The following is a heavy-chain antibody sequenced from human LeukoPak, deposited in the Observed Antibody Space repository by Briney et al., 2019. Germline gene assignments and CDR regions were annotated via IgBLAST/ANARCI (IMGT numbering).Heavy chain of an antibody. V-gene: IGHV4-59*01. CDR2: IYYSGST. CDR1: GGSISSYY. D-gene: IGHD6-6*01. CDR3: ARAEYSSSLTVHY. Sequence: SETLSLTCTVSGGSISSYYWSWIRHPPGKGLEWIGYIYYSGSTNYNPSLKSRVTISVDTSKNQFSLKLSSVTAADTAVYYCARAEYSSSLTVHYWGQGTLVTVSS. J-gene: IGHJ4*02.